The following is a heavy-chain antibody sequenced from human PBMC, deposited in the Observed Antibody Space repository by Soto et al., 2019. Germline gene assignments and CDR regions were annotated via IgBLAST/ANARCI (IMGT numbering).Heavy chain of an antibody. V-gene: IGHV1-69*01. CDR1: GGTFSSYA. Sequence: QVQLVQSGAEVKKPGSSVKVSCKASGGTFSSYAISWVRQAPGQGLEWMGGLIPIFGTANYAQKFQGRVTITADESTSTAYMELNSLRSEDTAVYYCARDRPYYDSSGYYKRHYFDYWGQGTLVTVSS. D-gene: IGHD3-22*01. J-gene: IGHJ4*02. CDR2: LIPIFGTA. CDR3: ARDRPYYDSSGYYKRHYFDY.